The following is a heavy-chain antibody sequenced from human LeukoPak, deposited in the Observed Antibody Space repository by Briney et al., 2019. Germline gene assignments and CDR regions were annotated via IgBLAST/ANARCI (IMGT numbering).Heavy chain of an antibody. J-gene: IGHJ3*01. D-gene: IGHD3/OR15-3a*01. CDR3: ARAFRPASDPHDFYDF. V-gene: IGHV3-23*01. CDR1: GFTFSSYA. CDR2: IIGSGYDT. Sequence: GGSLRLSCAASGFTFSSYAMSWVRQAPGKGLEWVSGIIGSGYDTYYADSVKGRFTISRDNSKNTMYLQMGSLRPEDMGVYYCARAFRPASDPHDFYDFWGRGTTVTVSS.